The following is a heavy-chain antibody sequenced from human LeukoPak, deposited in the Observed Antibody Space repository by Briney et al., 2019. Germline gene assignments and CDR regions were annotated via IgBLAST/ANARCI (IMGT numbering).Heavy chain of an antibody. CDR3: ARGGDGYTISHLFDY. V-gene: IGHV3-66*01. D-gene: IGHD5-24*01. CDR1: GFSISSTSYY. Sequence: PSETLSLTCTVSGFSISSTSYYWGWIRQPPGKGLEWVSVIYSGGSTYYADSVKGRFTISRDNSKNTLYLQMNSLRAEDTAVYYCARGGDGYTISHLFDYWGQGTLVTVSS. CDR2: IYSGGST. J-gene: IGHJ4*02.